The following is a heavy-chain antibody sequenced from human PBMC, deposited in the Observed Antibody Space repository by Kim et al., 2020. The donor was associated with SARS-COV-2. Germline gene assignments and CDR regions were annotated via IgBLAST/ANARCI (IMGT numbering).Heavy chain of an antibody. Sequence: ARKFQGRVTMTRDTSISTAYMELSRLRSDDTAVYYCARYCSSTSCYGMDVWGQGTTVTVSS. J-gene: IGHJ6*02. CDR3: ARYCSSTSCYGMDV. D-gene: IGHD2-2*01. V-gene: IGHV1-2*02.